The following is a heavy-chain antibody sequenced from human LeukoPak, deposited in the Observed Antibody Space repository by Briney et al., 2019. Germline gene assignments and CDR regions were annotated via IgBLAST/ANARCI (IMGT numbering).Heavy chain of an antibody. CDR3: ARSLVVGASFDY. D-gene: IGHD1-26*01. J-gene: IGHJ4*02. CDR1: GGSISSGDYY. CDR2: IYYSGST. Sequence: SETLSLTCTVSGGSISSGDYYRSWIRQPPGKGLEWIGYIYYSGSTYYNPSLKSRVTISVDTSKNQFSLELSSVTAADTAVYYCARSLVVGASFDYWGQGTLVTVSS. V-gene: IGHV4-30-4*08.